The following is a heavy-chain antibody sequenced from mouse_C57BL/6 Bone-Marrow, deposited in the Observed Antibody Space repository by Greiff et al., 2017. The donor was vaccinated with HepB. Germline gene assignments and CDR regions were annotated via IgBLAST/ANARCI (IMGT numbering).Heavy chain of an antibody. V-gene: IGHV1-69*02. CDR2: IDPSDSYT. CDR1: GYTFTSYW. CDR3: ALDSSVRFAY. Sequence: QVQLQQPGTELVKPGASVKLSCKASGYTFTSYWMHWVKQRPGQGLEWIGVIDPSDSYTNYNQKFKGKATLTVDTSSSTAYMQLSSLTSEDSAVYYCALDSSVRFAYWGQGTLVTVSA. D-gene: IGHD3-2*02. J-gene: IGHJ3*01.